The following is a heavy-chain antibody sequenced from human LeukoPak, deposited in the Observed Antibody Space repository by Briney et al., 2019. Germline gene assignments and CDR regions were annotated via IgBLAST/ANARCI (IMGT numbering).Heavy chain of an antibody. J-gene: IGHJ6*02. V-gene: IGHV5-51*01. CDR3: ARPPVRGVNYYYGLDV. CDR2: IYPGDSDT. CDR1: GYRFTSNW. D-gene: IGHD3-10*01. Sequence: GESLKISCKGSGYRFTSNWIGWVRQMPGKGPEWMGIIYPGDSDTRYSPSFQGQVTISADKSISTAYLQWSSLKASDTAVYYCARPPVRGVNYYYGLDVWGQGTTVTVSS.